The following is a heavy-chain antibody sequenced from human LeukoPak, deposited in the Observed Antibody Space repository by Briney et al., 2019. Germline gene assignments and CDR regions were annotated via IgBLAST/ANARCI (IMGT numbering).Heavy chain of an antibody. J-gene: IGHJ4*02. CDR3: ARLDYYDSSGYPED. V-gene: IGHV4-59*08. CDR2: IYYSGST. D-gene: IGHD3-22*01. Sequence: SETLSLTCTGSGGSISSYYWSWIRQPPGKGLEWIGYIYYSGSTNYNPSLKSRVTISVDTSKNQFFLRLSSVTAADTAVYYCARLDYYDSSGYPEDWGQGTLVTVS. CDR1: GGSISSYY.